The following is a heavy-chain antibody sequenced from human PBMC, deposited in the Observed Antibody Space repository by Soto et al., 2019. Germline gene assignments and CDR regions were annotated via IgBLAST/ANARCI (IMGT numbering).Heavy chain of an antibody. V-gene: IGHV1-18*04. CDR3: AKSSGAVAGYYFDY. CDR2: ISVYNGDT. CDR1: GYTFTSYG. D-gene: IGHD6-19*01. J-gene: IGHJ4*02. Sequence: QVQLVQSGAEVKKPGASVKVSCKASGYTFTSYGISWVRQAPGQGLEWMGWISVYNGDTKYAQKLQGRVTMTTDTSTSTAYMELKSLRSDDTAVYYCAKSSGAVAGYYFDYWGQGTLVAVSS.